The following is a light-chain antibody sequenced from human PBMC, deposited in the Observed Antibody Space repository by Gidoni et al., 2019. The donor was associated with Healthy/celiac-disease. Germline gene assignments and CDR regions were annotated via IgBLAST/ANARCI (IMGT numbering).Light chain of an antibody. CDR3: QQFNNYLFT. CDR1: QGISSA. J-gene: IGKJ3*01. Sequence: AIQLTQSPSSLSASVGDRVTITCRASQGISSALAWYQQKPGKAPKLLIYDASSLESGVPSRFSGSGSGTDFTLTISSQQPEDFATYYCQQFNNYLFTFGPGTKVDIK. CDR2: DAS. V-gene: IGKV1D-13*01.